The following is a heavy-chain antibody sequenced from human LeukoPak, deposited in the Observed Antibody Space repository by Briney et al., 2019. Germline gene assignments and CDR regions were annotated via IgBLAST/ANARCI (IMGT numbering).Heavy chain of an antibody. CDR3: ERGGWFGELVRGFGYYYYYRDF. CDR1: GFTFSSYW. D-gene: IGHD3-10*01. V-gene: IGHV3-74*01. J-gene: IGHJ6*03. CDR2: INSDGSST. Sequence: PGGSLRLSCAASGFTFSSYWMHWVRQAPGKGLVWVSRINSDGSSTSYADSVKGRFTISRDNAKNTLYLQMNSLRAEDTAVYYCERGGWFGELVRGFGYYYYYRDFGGKGTRVTVSS.